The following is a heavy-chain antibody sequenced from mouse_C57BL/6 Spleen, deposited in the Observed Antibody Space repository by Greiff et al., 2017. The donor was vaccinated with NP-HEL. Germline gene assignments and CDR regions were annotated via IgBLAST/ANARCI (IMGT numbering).Heavy chain of an antibody. CDR3: ARGYYSNYEAMDY. D-gene: IGHD2-5*01. CDR2: IDPSDSYT. J-gene: IGHJ4*01. Sequence: VQLQQPGAELVMPGASVKLSCKASGYTFTSYWMHWVKQRPGQGLEWIGEIDPSDSYTNYNQKFKGKSTLTVDKSSSTAYMQLSSLTSEDSAVYYCARGYYSNYEAMDYWGQGTSVTVSS. CDR1: GYTFTSYW. V-gene: IGHV1-69*01.